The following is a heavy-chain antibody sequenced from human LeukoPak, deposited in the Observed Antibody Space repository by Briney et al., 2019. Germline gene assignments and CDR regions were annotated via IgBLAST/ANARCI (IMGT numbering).Heavy chain of an antibody. CDR3: GRDLNWGAFDI. CDR1: GFTFDDYG. J-gene: IGHJ3*02. Sequence: GGSLRLSCAASGFTFDDYGMSWVRQAPGKGLEWVSGIRGNGETTYYADSVRGRFTISRDNSRSMVWLQMNSLTAEDTAMYYCGRDLNWGAFDIRGLGTLVTVSS. D-gene: IGHD7-27*01. CDR2: IRGNGETT. V-gene: IGHV3-23*01.